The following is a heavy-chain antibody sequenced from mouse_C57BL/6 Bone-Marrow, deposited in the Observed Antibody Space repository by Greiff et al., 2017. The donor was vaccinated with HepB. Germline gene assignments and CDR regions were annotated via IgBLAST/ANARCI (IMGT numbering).Heavy chain of an antibody. V-gene: IGHV5-6*01. D-gene: IGHD1-1*01. CDR1: GFTFSSYG. CDR2: ISSGGSYI. Sequence: EVHLVESGGDLVKPGGSLKLSCAASGFTFSSYGMSWVRQTPDKRLEWVATISSGGSYIYYPDSVKGRFTISRDNAKNTLYLQMSSLKSEDTAMYYCARHHYYGSSYWYFDVWGTGTTVTVSS. J-gene: IGHJ1*03. CDR3: ARHHYYGSSYWYFDV.